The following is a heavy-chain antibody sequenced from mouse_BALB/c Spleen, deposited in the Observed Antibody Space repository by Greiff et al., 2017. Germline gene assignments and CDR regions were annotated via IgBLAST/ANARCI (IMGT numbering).Heavy chain of an antibody. Sequence: VHLVESGPGLVAPSQSLSITCTVSGFSLSRYSVHWVRQPPGKGLEWLGMIWGGGSTDYNSALKSRLSISKDNSKSQVFLKMNSLQTDDTAMYYCARNLIYYGYDGFAYWGQGTLVTVSA. D-gene: IGHD2-2*01. J-gene: IGHJ3*01. CDR3: ARNLIYYGYDGFAY. CDR1: GFSLSRYS. CDR2: IWGGGST. V-gene: IGHV2-6-4*01.